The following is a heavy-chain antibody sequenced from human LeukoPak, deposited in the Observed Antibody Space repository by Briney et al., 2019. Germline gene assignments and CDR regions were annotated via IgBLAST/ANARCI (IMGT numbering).Heavy chain of an antibody. CDR2: IYYSGST. J-gene: IGHJ4*02. CDR1: GGSISSSSYY. CDR3: ARYSSGWLGDY. V-gene: IGHV4-39*07. D-gene: IGHD6-19*01. Sequence: SETLSLTCTVSGGSISSSSYYWGWIRQPPGKGLEWIGSIYYSGSTYYNPSLKSRVTISVDTSKNQFSLKLSSVTAADTAVYYCARYSSGWLGDYWGQGTLVTVSS.